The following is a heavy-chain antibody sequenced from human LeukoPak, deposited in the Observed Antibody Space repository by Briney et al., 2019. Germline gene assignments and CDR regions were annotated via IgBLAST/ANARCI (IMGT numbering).Heavy chain of an antibody. J-gene: IGHJ4*02. CDR1: GFTFDDYA. D-gene: IGHD6-13*01. Sequence: GGSLRLSCAASGFTFDDYAMHWVRQAPGKGLEWVSGINSDGSSTSYADSVKGRFTISRDNAKNTLYLQMNSLRAEDTAVYYCARSTGYSSSWYFDYWGQGTLVTVSS. CDR2: INSDGSST. CDR3: ARSTGYSSSWYFDY. V-gene: IGHV3-74*01.